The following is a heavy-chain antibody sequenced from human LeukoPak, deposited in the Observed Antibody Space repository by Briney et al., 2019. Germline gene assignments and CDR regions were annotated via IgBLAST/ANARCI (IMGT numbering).Heavy chain of an antibody. V-gene: IGHV3-74*03. CDR3: ARDPFGSGTYYNFDY. Sequence: GGSLRLSCATSGFTFSNYWMDWVRQAPGKGLVWVSRINSDGSRATYADSVKGRFTSSRDNAKNTLYLQMNSLRAEDTAVYYCARDPFGSGTYYNFDYWGQGTLVTVSS. D-gene: IGHD3-10*01. CDR2: INSDGSRA. J-gene: IGHJ4*02. CDR1: GFTFSNYW.